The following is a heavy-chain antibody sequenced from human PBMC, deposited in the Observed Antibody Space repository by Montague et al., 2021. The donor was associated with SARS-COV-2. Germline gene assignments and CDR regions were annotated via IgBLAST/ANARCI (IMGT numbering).Heavy chain of an antibody. V-gene: IGHV6-1*01. J-gene: IGHJ4*02. CDR3: VRYSGWFYFDF. CDR2: TYYRYKWYS. D-gene: IGHD6-19*01. Sequence: CAISGDSVSRNRVGWGWIRQAPSTGLEWLGRTYYRYKWYSDYAPXVRGRLTVNPDASKNEFSLELNYATPEDTAVYYCVRYSGWFYFDFWGQGTLVTVSS. CDR1: GDSVSRNRVG.